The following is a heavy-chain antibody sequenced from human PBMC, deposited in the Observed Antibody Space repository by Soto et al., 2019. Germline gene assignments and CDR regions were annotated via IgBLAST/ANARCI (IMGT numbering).Heavy chain of an antibody. Sequence: SETLSLTCAVYGGSFSGYYWSWIHQPPGKGLEWIGEINHSGSTNYNPSLKSRVTISVDTSKNQFSLKLSSVTAADTAVYYCARGHRVPAAMKYYYYGMDVWGQGTTVTVSS. CDR3: ARGHRVPAAMKYYYYGMDV. D-gene: IGHD2-2*01. V-gene: IGHV4-34*01. CDR2: INHSGST. CDR1: GGSFSGYY. J-gene: IGHJ6*02.